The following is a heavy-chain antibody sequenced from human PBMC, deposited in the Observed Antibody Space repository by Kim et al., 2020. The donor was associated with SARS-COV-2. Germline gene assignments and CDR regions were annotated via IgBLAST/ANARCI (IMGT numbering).Heavy chain of an antibody. V-gene: IGHV3-30-3*01. CDR1: GFTFSNCA. CDR3: ARDPWSRLRGVTYSYYGMDV. Sequence: GGSLRLSCAASGFTFSNCAMHWVRQAPGKGLEWVAVISYDGSNKNYADSVKGRFTISRDNSKNTLYLQMNSLRAEDTALYDCARDPWSRLRGVTYSYYGMDVWGQGTTVTVSS. D-gene: IGHD3-10*01. J-gene: IGHJ6*02. CDR2: ISYDGSNK.